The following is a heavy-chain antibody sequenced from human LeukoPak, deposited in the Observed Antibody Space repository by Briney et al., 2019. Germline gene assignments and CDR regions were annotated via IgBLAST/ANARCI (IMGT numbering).Heavy chain of an antibody. CDR2: INNDGSHT. CDR3: ARGGGDHAFDI. Sequence: GGSLILSCAAPGFTFSDYCIHWVRHAPRGGVGWGSRINNDGSHTIYADFVEGRFTVTRDNDKNTLYLKMNSLRAEDTAIYYCARGGGDHAFDIWGQGTMVTVSS. CDR1: GFTFSDYC. J-gene: IGHJ3*02. V-gene: IGHV3-74*01. D-gene: IGHD2-21*02.